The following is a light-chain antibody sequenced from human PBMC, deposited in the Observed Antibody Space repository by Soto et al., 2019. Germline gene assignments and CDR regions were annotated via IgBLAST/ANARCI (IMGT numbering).Light chain of an antibody. CDR2: DAS. V-gene: IGKV1-5*01. Sequence: DIQMTQSPSTLSASVGDRVTITRRASQSISGWLAWYQHKPGKAPKLLIYDASSLESGVPSRFSGSGSGTEFTLTISSLQPDDFATFYCQQYNTYSWTFGQGTKVEIK. J-gene: IGKJ1*01. CDR3: QQYNTYSWT. CDR1: QSISGW.